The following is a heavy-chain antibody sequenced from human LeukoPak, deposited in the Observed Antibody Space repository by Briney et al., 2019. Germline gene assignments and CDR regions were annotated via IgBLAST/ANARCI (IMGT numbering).Heavy chain of an antibody. CDR2: INPSSGGT. CDR3: TRHVGAEVWFDP. Sequence: ASVKVSWKASGYTFTDYYMHWVRLAPGQGLEWMGWINPSSGGTNYAQKFQGRVTMTRDTSISTAYMELSRLTFDDTAVYYCTRHVGAEVWFDPWGQGTLVTVSS. CDR1: GYTFTDYY. V-gene: IGHV1-2*02. D-gene: IGHD1-26*01. J-gene: IGHJ5*02.